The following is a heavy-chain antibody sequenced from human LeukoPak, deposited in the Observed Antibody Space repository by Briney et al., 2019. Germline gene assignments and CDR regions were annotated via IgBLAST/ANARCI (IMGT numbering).Heavy chain of an antibody. CDR2: ISYDGSNK. Sequence: GGSLRLSCAASGFTFSSYGMHWVRQAPGKGLEWVAVISYDGSNKYYADSVKGRLTISRDNSKNTLYLQMNSLRAEDTAVYYCARGATYYYDSSDYWGQGTLVTVSS. CDR3: ARGATYYYDSSDY. D-gene: IGHD3-22*01. CDR1: GFTFSSYG. V-gene: IGHV3-30*03. J-gene: IGHJ4*02.